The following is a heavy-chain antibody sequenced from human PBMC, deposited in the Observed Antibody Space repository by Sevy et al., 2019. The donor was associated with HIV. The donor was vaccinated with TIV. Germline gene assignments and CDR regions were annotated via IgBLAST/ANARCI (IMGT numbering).Heavy chain of an antibody. J-gene: IGHJ2*01. V-gene: IGHV3-33*01. CDR3: ARESGSNWYFDL. Sequence: GGSLRLSCAASRFTFSNYGMHWVRQAPGKGLEWVGAIFSDANIKYYVDSVKGRFAISRDNSKNTVYLQMNSLRAEDTAVYSCARESGSNWYFDLWGRCTPVTVSS. D-gene: IGHD1-26*01. CDR1: RFTFSNYG. CDR2: IFSDANIK.